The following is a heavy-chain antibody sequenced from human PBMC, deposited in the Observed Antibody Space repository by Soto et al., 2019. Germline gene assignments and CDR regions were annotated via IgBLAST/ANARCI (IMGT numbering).Heavy chain of an antibody. CDR1: GFTFSNAW. Sequence: PGGSLRLSCAASGFTFSNAWMSWVRQAPGKGLEWVGRIKSKTDGGTTDCAAPVKGRFTISRDDSRNTLYLQMNSLKTEDTAVYYRSTDGSGSSWFYFYYWGQGTLVTVSS. J-gene: IGHJ4*02. CDR2: IKSKTDGGTT. CDR3: STDGSGSSWFYFYY. V-gene: IGHV3-15*01. D-gene: IGHD6-13*01.